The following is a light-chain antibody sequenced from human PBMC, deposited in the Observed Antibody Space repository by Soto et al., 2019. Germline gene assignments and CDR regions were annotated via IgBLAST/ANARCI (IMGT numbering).Light chain of an antibody. V-gene: IGKV1-5*01. CDR1: QSISSW. CDR3: QQYNSYCT. Sequence: DIQMTQSPSTLSASEGDRVTITCRASQSISSWLAWYQQKPGKAPKLLIYDASSLESGVPSRFSGSGSGTEFTLTISSLQPDDFATYYCQQYNSYCTFGGGTKVEIK. J-gene: IGKJ4*01. CDR2: DAS.